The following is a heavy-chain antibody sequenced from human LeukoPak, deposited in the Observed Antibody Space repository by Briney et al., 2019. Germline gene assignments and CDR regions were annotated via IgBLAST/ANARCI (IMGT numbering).Heavy chain of an antibody. D-gene: IGHD5-24*01. CDR3: SRHPGIQLGFDY. V-gene: IGHV4-34*01. CDR2: INHSGST. J-gene: IGHJ4*02. CDR1: GGSFSGYY. Sequence: SETLSLTCAVYGGSFSGYYWSWIRQPPGKGLEWIGEINHSGSTNYNPSLKSRVTISVDTSKNQFSLRLTSVTAADTAIYYCSRHPGIQLGFDYWGQGALVTVSS.